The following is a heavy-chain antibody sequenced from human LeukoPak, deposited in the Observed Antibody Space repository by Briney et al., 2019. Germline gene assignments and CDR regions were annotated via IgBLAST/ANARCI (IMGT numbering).Heavy chain of an antibody. J-gene: IGHJ5*02. CDR1: GGSISSYY. Sequence: SETLPLTCTVSGGSISSYYWSWIRQPPGKGLEWIGYIYYSGSTNYNPSLKSRVTISVDTSKNQFSLKLSSVTAADTAVYYCARVAPVGPGSTSSLIRFDPWGQGTLVTVSS. D-gene: IGHD2-2*01. CDR2: IYYSGST. CDR3: ARVAPVGPGSTSSLIRFDP. V-gene: IGHV4-59*01.